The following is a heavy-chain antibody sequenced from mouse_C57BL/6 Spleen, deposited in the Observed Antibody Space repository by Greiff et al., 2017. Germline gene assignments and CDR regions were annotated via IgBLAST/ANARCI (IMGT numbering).Heavy chain of an antibody. J-gene: IGHJ2*01. Sequence: QVQLQQSDAELVKPGASVKISCKVSGYTFTDHTIHWMKQRPEQGLDWIGYIYPRDGSTKYNEKFKGKATLTADKSSSTAYMQLNRLTSEDSAVHFCARYDYEGYVDYWGQGTTLTVSS. CDR2: IYPRDGST. CDR1: GYTFTDHT. D-gene: IGHD2-4*01. CDR3: ARYDYEGYVDY. V-gene: IGHV1-78*01.